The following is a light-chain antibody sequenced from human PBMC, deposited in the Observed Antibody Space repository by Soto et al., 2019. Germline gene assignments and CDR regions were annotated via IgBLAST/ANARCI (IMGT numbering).Light chain of an antibody. CDR1: QSVATSY. Sequence: EMVVTQSPGTLSLSPGERATLFCRASQSVATSYLAWYQQKPGQAPLLLLGASTRATGVPNRFIASGSGTGFTTIISRLENEDFADSYYQHFASSPRTFGQGTKVEIK. V-gene: IGKV3-20*01. CDR2: GAS. CDR3: QHFASSPRT. J-gene: IGKJ1*01.